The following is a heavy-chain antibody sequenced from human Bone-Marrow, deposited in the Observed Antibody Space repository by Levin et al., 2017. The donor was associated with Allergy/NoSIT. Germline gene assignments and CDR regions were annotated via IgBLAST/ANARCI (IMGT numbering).Heavy chain of an antibody. Sequence: SCAASGFTFSSYSMNWVRQAPGKGLEWVSSIRSDSGNIHYADSVKGRFTISRDNAKNSLWLQMNSLRAEDTAVYYCAKDVSGYYSGHYFYMDVWGKGTTVIVSS. CDR2: IRSDSGNI. CDR3: AKDVSGYYSGHYFYMDV. V-gene: IGHV3-21*01. CDR1: GFTFSSYS. J-gene: IGHJ6*03. D-gene: IGHD3-3*01.